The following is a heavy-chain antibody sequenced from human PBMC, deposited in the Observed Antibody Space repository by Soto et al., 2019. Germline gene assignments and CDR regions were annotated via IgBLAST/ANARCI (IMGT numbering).Heavy chain of an antibody. J-gene: IGHJ4*02. D-gene: IGHD6-13*01. CDR2: ISYDGSNK. Sequence: GGSLRLSCAASGFTFSSYGMHWVRQAPGKGLEWVAVISYDGSNKYYADSVKGRFTISRDNSKNTLYLQMNSLRAEDTAVYYCAGGQQLVPAYYWGQGTLVTVSS. CDR1: GFTFSSYG. V-gene: IGHV3-30*03. CDR3: AGGQQLVPAYY.